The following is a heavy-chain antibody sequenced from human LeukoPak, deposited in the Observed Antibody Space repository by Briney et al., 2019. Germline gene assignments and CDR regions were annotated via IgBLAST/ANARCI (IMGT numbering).Heavy chain of an antibody. CDR1: RGSFSGYY. Sequence: SETLSLTCAVYRGSFSGYYWSWIRQPPGKGLEWIGEINHSGSTNYNPSLKGRVTISVDTSKNQFSLKLSSVTAADTAVYYFARLVPAAIARLIYYYYMDVWGKGTTVTISS. V-gene: IGHV4-34*01. J-gene: IGHJ6*03. CDR2: INHSGST. D-gene: IGHD2-2*01. CDR3: ARLVPAAIARLIYYYYMDV.